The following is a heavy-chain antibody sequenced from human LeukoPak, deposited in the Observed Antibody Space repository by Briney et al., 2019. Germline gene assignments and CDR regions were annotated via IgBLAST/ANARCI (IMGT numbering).Heavy chain of an antibody. Sequence: RSGGSLRLSCAASGFTVSSNYMSWVRQAPGKGLEWVSVITSGGNTYYADSVKGRFTISRDSSKNTLYLQMNSLRAEDTAVYYCARGGDIVGATRSAFDIWGQGTMVTVSS. D-gene: IGHD1-26*01. CDR1: GFTVSSNY. CDR3: ARGGDIVGATRSAFDI. J-gene: IGHJ3*02. CDR2: ITSGGNT. V-gene: IGHV3-53*01.